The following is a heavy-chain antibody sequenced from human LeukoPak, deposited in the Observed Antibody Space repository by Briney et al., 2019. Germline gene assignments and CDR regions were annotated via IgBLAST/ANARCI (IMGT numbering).Heavy chain of an antibody. Sequence: SETLSLTCAVYGGSFSGYYWSWIRQPPGKGLEWIGEINHSGGTNYNPSLKSRVTISVDTSKNQFSLKLSSVTAADTAVYYCARASYSSSWYGEDYWGQGTLVTVSS. CDR2: INHSGGT. CDR3: ARASYSSSWYGEDY. V-gene: IGHV4-34*01. D-gene: IGHD6-13*01. J-gene: IGHJ4*02. CDR1: GGSFSGYY.